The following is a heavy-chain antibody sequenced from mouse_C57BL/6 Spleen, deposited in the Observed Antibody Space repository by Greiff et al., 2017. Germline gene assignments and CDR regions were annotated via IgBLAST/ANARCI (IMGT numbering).Heavy chain of an antibody. CDR2: IFPGSGST. Sequence: QVQLQQSGPELVQPGASVKISCKASGYTFTDYYINWVQQRPEQGLEWIGWIFPGSGSTYDNETFKGKATLTVDKSSSTAYMLLSSLTSEDSAVXVCARSSSYYYAMDYWGQGTSVTVSA. J-gene: IGHJ4*01. CDR1: GYTFTDYY. CDR3: ARSSSYYYAMDY. D-gene: IGHD6-1*01. V-gene: IGHV1-75*01.